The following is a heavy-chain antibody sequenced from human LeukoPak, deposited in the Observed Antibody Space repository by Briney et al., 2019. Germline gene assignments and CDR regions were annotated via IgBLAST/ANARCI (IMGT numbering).Heavy chain of an antibody. V-gene: IGHV3-7*01. CDR3: ARMDIVVVPAAKQYNWFDP. Sequence: GGPLRLSCAASGFTYSSYCMLGVRQAPGKGLEGVANIKQDGSVIYYVDSVKGRFTISRDNAKKSLYLQMNSLRAEDTAVYYCARMDIVVVPAAKQYNWFDPWGQGTLVTVSS. D-gene: IGHD2-2*03. CDR2: IKQDGSVI. J-gene: IGHJ5*02. CDR1: GFTYSSYC.